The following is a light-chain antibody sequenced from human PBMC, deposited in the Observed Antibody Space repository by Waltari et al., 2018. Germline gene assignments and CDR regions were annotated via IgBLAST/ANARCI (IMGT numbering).Light chain of an antibody. V-gene: IGLV2-23*02. CDR2: DVS. Sequence: QSALTQPASVSGSPGQSVTISCTGVSSDIGRYDIVSWYQQHPGNAPKLIICDVSKWPSGVSDRFSGSKSGDTASLTISGLQFEDEADYYCCSYAGNYIWVFGGGTRLTVL. CDR3: CSYAGNYIWV. CDR1: SSDIGRYDI. J-gene: IGLJ3*02.